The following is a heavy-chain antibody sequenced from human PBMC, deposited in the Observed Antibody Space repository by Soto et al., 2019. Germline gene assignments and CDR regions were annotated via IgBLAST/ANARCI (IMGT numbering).Heavy chain of an antibody. CDR2: MSSSGIT. J-gene: IGHJ4*02. V-gene: IGHV4-39*01. CDR1: GGSISGSNFY. Sequence: SETLSLTCTVSGGSISGSNFYWGWIRQSPGKGLEWIGSMSSSGITYYTPSLKSRVTISVGTSKNQFSLNLSSVTAADTAIYYCARHGGVGAHIVLMIYAGSFDSWGWGTLVTVSS. D-gene: IGHD2-8*01. CDR3: ARHGGVGAHIVLMIYAGSFDS.